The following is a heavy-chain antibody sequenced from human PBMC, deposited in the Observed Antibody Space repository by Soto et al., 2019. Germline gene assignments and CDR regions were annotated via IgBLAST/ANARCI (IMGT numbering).Heavy chain of an antibody. V-gene: IGHV3-21*04. CDR1: GFYFSSYS. D-gene: IGHD3-3*01. CDR2: ISSSSSYI. CDR3: EKVWAPLYYDVWSGPAPALYHFAD. Sequence: GGSLRLSCAASGFYFSSYSMNWVSQAPWEGLEWVSTISSSSSYINYADSVKGRFTIYRDNAKNSMYLQMNSMRAEDTAVYYCEKVWAPLYYDVWSGPAPALYHFADWGQGTMVTVSS. J-gene: IGHJ4*02.